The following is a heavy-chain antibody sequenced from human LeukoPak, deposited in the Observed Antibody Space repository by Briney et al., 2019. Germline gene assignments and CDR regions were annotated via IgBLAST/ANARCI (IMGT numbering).Heavy chain of an antibody. D-gene: IGHD5-12*01. CDR2: INHSGST. CDR3: ARFRYSGYRYGMDV. CDR1: GFTFSSYS. Sequence: PGGSLRLSCAASGFTFSSYSMNWVRQPPGKGLEWIGEINHSGSTNYNPSLKSRVTISVDTSKNQFSLKLSSVTAADTAVYYCARFRYSGYRYGMDVWGQGTTVTVSS. J-gene: IGHJ6*02. V-gene: IGHV4-34*01.